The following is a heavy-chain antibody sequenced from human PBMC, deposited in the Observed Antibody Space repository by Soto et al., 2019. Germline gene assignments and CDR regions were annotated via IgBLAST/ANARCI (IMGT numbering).Heavy chain of an antibody. D-gene: IGHD2-8*01. CDR3: ARDNSKNVLGVTFWWFDP. CDR2: ISAYNGNT. J-gene: IGHJ5*02. Sequence: ASVKVSCKASGYTFTSYGISWVRQAPGQGLEWMGWISAYNGNTNYAQKLQGRVTVTTDTSTSTAYMELRSLRSDDTAVYYCARDNSKNVLGVTFWWFDPWGQGTLVTVSS. CDR1: GYTFTSYG. V-gene: IGHV1-18*01.